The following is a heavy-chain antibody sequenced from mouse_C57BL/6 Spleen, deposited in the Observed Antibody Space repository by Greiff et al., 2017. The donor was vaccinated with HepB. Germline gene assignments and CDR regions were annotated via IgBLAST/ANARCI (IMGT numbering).Heavy chain of an antibody. CDR2: IYPSDSET. V-gene: IGHV1-61*01. Sequence: QVQLQQPGAELVRPGSSVKLSCKASGYTFTGYWMDWVKQRPGQGLEWIGNIYPSDSETHYNQKFKDKATLTVDKSSSTAYMRLSSLTSEDSAVYYCARREYDGVGGWGQRPLVTV. CDR1: GYTFTGYW. J-gene: IGHJ3*01. CDR3: ARREYDGVGG. D-gene: IGHD2-4*01.